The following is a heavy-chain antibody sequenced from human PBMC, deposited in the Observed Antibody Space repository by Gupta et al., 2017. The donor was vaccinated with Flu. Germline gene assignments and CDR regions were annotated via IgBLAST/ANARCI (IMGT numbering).Heavy chain of an antibody. D-gene: IGHD3-10*01. Sequence: QVQLVQSGAEVKKPGASVKVSCKASGYTFTSYAMHWVRQAPGQRLEWMGWINAGNGNTKYSQKFQGRVTITRDTSASTAYMELSSLRSEDTAVYYCARDRVTMVRGFDYWGQGTLVPVSS. J-gene: IGHJ4*02. CDR3: ARDRVTMVRGFDY. CDR2: INAGNGNT. CDR1: GYTFTSYA. V-gene: IGHV1-3*01.